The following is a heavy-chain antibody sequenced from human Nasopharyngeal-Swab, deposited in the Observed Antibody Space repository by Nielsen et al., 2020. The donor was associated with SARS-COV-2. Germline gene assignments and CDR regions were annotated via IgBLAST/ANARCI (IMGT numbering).Heavy chain of an antibody. CDR1: GFSLSNARMG. Sequence: SGPTLVKPTETLTLTCTVSGFSLSNARMGVSWIRQPPGKALEWLAHIFSNDEKSYSTSLKSRLTISKDTSKSQVVLTMTNMDPVDTATYYCARQIVATGYSSGWYPVYYYHYMDVWGKGTTVTVSS. V-gene: IGHV2-26*01. CDR2: IFSNDEK. D-gene: IGHD6-19*01. J-gene: IGHJ6*03. CDR3: ARQIVATGYSSGWYPVYYYHYMDV.